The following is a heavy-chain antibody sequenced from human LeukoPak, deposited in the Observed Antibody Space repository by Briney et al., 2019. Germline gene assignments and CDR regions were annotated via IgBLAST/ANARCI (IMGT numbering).Heavy chain of an antibody. Sequence: PGGSLRLSCAASGFTVSSNYMSWVRQAPGKGLVWVSRINSDGSTTSYADSVKGRFTISRDNAKNTLYLQMNSLRAEDTAVYYCARSLYYGPGTYALDIWGQGTMVTVSS. CDR3: ARSLYYGPGTYALDI. D-gene: IGHD3-10*01. J-gene: IGHJ3*02. CDR2: INSDGSTT. CDR1: GFTVSSNY. V-gene: IGHV3-74*01.